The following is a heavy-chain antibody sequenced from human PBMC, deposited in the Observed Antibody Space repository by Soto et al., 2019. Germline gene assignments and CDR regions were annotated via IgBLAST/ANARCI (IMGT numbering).Heavy chain of an antibody. CDR1: GGSFSRCA. D-gene: IGHD3-10*01. Sequence: QVQLVQSGAEVKKPGSSVKVSCKASGGSFSRCALSWVRQAPGQGLEWMGGIIPLFGTASYAQRFYARVTITADESTSTTYMELSSLRSEDTAVYYCARNLIRGVAGAGYSYAMDVWGQGTTVTVSS. CDR2: IIPLFGTA. V-gene: IGHV1-69*01. CDR3: ARNLIRGVAGAGYSYAMDV. J-gene: IGHJ6*02.